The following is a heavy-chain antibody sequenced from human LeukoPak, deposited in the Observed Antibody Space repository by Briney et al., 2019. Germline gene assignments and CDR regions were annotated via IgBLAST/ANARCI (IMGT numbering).Heavy chain of an antibody. Sequence: SVKVSCKASGGTFSSYAIRWVRQAPGQGLEWMGGIIPIFGTANYVQKFQDRVTLTPDESTSTADMELSSLRSEDRAVYYYARVGYYYGSGSYWFDPWGQGTLVTVSS. CDR1: GGTFSSYA. V-gene: IGHV1-69*01. J-gene: IGHJ5*02. CDR2: IIPIFGTA. D-gene: IGHD3-10*01. CDR3: ARVGYYYGSGSYWFDP.